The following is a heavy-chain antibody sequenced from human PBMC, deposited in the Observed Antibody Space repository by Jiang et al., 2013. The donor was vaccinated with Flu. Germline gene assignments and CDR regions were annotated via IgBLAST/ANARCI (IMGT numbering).Heavy chain of an antibody. Sequence: LLKPSETLSLTCNVSGGSINSHYWSWIRQSPGKGLEWIGYIYYSGSTDYNLSLKSRVTISVDTSKNHFSLRLTSVTAADTALYFCARHTPGGTRKAFDIWGQGTMVTVSS. J-gene: IGHJ3*02. V-gene: IGHV4-59*08. CDR1: GGSINSHY. D-gene: IGHD3-16*01. CDR3: ARHTPGGTRKAFDI. CDR2: IYYSGST.